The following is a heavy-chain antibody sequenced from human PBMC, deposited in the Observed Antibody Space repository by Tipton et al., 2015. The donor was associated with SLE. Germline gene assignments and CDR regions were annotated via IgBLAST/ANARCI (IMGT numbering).Heavy chain of an antibody. CDR3: ARKRRKSWFDP. CDR2: IYTSGST. D-gene: IGHD1-1*01. Sequence: TLSLTCAVYGGSFSGYYWSWIRQPAGKGLEWIGRIYTSGSTNYNPSLKSRVTISVDTSKNQFSLKLSSVTAADTAVYYCARKRRKSWFDPWGQGTLVTVSS. CDR1: GGSFSGYY. J-gene: IGHJ5*02. V-gene: IGHV4-59*10.